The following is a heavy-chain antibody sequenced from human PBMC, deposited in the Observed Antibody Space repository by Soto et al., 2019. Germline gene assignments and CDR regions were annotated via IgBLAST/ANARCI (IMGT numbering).Heavy chain of an antibody. Sequence: EVQLVESGGGLVKPGGSLRLSCAASGFTFSNAWMSWVRQAPGTGLEWVGRIKIKSDGGKRDYAAPVKGRISISRDDSNNTVYRQMSSLKSEYTAIYYCATVGRTFLECPRNYHWGQGTLVTVSS. V-gene: IGHV3-15*01. CDR1: GFTFSNAW. J-gene: IGHJ5*02. CDR2: IKIKSDGGKR. D-gene: IGHD3-3*01. CDR3: ATVGRTFLECPRNYH.